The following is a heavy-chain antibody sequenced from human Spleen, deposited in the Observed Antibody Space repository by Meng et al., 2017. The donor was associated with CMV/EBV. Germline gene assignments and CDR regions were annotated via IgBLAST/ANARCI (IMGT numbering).Heavy chain of an antibody. CDR1: FTFNTYS. J-gene: IGHJ4*02. CDR2: ISSSSRYI. CDR3: ARDRYCSSSNCYTGFDY. Sequence: FTFNTYSMNWVRQAPGKGLEWVSFISSSSRYIFYADSVKGRFTISRDNAKNSLYLQMNSLKTEDTAVYYCARDRYCSSSNCYTGFDYWGQGTLVTVSS. D-gene: IGHD2-2*02. V-gene: IGHV3-21*04.